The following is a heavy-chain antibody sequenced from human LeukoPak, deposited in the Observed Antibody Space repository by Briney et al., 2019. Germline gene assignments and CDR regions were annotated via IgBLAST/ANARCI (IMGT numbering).Heavy chain of an antibody. J-gene: IGHJ4*02. D-gene: IGHD2-2*01. CDR3: AKDWQLTYCSSTSCYGSCFDY. CDR1: GFTFSSYA. Sequence: GRSLRLSCAASGFTFSSYAMHWVRQAPGKGLEWVSAISGSGGSTYYADSVKGRFTISRDNSKSTLYLQMNSLRAEDTAVYYCAKDWQLTYCSSTSCYGSCFDYWGQGTLVTVSS. CDR2: ISGSGGST. V-gene: IGHV3-23*01.